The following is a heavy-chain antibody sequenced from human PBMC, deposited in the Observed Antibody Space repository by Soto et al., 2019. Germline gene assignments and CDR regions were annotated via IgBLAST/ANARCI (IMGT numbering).Heavy chain of an antibody. CDR3: ARAVEYSSSLDY. J-gene: IGHJ4*02. Sequence: SETLSLTCTVSGDSISSYYWSWIRQPPGKGLEWIGNIYYSGSTNYNPSLKSRVTISVDTSKNQFSLKLSSVTAADTAVYYCARAVEYSSSLDYWGQGTLVTVSS. CDR2: IYYSGST. D-gene: IGHD6-6*01. CDR1: GDSISSYY. V-gene: IGHV4-59*01.